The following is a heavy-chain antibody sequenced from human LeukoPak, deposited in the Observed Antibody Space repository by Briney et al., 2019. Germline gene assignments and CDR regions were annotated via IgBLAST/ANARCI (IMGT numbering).Heavy chain of an antibody. CDR2: ISGSGGTT. CDR3: AKRDSSGSLPRLFDY. CDR1: GFTFSSYA. V-gene: IGHV3-23*01. D-gene: IGHD6-19*01. J-gene: IGHJ4*02. Sequence: PGGSLRLSCAASGFTFSSYAMSWARQAPGNGLELFSYISGSGGTTSYADSVKGRVTISRDNSKNTLYLQMNSLRAEDTAVYYCAKRDSSGSLPRLFDYWGQGTLVTVSS.